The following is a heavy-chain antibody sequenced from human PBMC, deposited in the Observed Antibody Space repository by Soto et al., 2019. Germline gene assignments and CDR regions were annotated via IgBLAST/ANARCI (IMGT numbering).Heavy chain of an antibody. D-gene: IGHD2-2*01. V-gene: IGHV4-39*01. CDR1: GGSISSSSYY. CDR3: ARHVFCSSTSCYAIFWFDP. Sequence: QLQLQESGPGLVKPSETLSLTCTVSGGSISSSSYYWGWIRQPPGKGLEWIGSIYYSGSTYYNPSLKIRVTISVDTSKHPFSLKLSSVTAAATAVYYCARHVFCSSTSCYAIFWFDPWGQGTLVTVSS. CDR2: IYYSGST. J-gene: IGHJ5*02.